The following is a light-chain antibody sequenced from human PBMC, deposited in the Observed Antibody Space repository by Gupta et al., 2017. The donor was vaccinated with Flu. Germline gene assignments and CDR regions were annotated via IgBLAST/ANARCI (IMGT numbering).Light chain of an antibody. CDR1: SGHSSYA. Sequence: QLVLTQSPSASASLGASVKLTCTLSSGHSSYAIAWHQQQPENGPRYLMKLNSDGSHSKGDGIPDRFSGSGSGAERYLTISSLQSEDEAYYDCQTWGTGIWVFGGGTKLTVL. CDR3: QTWGTGIWV. CDR2: LNSDGSH. V-gene: IGLV4-69*01. J-gene: IGLJ3*02.